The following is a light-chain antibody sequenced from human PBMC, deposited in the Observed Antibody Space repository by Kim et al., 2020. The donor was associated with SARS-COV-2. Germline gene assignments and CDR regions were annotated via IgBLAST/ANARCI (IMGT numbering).Light chain of an antibody. CDR1: SGHSSYI. CDR2: LEGSGSY. J-gene: IGLJ3*02. Sequence: QPVLTQSSSASASLGSSVKLTCTLSSGHSSYIIAWHQQQPGKAPRYLMKLEGSGSYNKGSGVPDRFSGSSSGADRSLTISNLQSEDEADYYCETWDSNTWVFGGGTQLTVL. V-gene: IGLV4-60*03. CDR3: ETWDSNTWV.